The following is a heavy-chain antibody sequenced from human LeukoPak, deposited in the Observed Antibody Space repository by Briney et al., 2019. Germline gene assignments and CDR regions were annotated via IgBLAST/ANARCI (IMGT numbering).Heavy chain of an antibody. CDR2: ISYDGSNK. CDR1: GFTFSSYA. CDR3: ARSFQDY. J-gene: IGHJ4*02. V-gene: IGHV3-30*04. D-gene: IGHD3-16*02. Sequence: GGSLRLSCAASGFTFSSYAMSWVRQAPGKGLEWVAVISYDGSNKYYADSVKGRFTISRDNSENTLYLQMNSLRAEDTAVYYCARSFQDYWGQGTLVTVSS.